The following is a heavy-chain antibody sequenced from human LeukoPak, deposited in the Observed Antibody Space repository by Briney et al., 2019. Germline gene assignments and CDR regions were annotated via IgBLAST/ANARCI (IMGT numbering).Heavy chain of an antibody. CDR2: IYPGDSQT. D-gene: IGHD6-13*01. CDR3: ARHEIGGVRRSWYIS. CDR1: GYIFSNYW. J-gene: IGHJ1*01. V-gene: IGHV5-51*01. Sequence: GDSLKISCKGSGYIFSNYWITWVRQMPGKGLEWMGIIYPGDSQTRYRPPFQGQVTISVDRSIRTAYLHWSSLKASDTAIYYCARHEIGGVRRSWYISWGQGTLVTVSS.